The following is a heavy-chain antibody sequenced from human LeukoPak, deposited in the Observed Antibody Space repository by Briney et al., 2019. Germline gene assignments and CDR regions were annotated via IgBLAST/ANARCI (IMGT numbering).Heavy chain of an antibody. Sequence: PGGSLRLSCAASGFTFSDYYITWIRQAPGKGLEWVSHISGSGNTIYYADSVKGRFTISRDNAKNSLYLQMNSLRAEDTAVYYCARVLTDPRYGSGSGYFDYWGQGTLVTVSS. CDR3: ARVLTDPRYGSGSGYFDY. CDR2: ISGSGNTI. D-gene: IGHD3-10*01. V-gene: IGHV3-11*04. CDR1: GFTFSDYY. J-gene: IGHJ4*02.